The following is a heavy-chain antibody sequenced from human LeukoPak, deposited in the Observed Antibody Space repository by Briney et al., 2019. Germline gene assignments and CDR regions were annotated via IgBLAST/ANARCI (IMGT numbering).Heavy chain of an antibody. J-gene: IGHJ4*02. V-gene: IGHV3-23*01. CDR2: ISGSGGST. CDR3: AKDIPYCSSTSCPGYFDY. Sequence: GGSLRLSCAASGFTFSSYAMSWVRQAPGKGLEWVSAISGSGGSTYYADSVKSRFTISRDNSKNTLYLQMNSLRAEDTAVYYCAKDIPYCSSTSCPGYFDYWGQATLVTVSS. CDR1: GFTFSSYA. D-gene: IGHD2-2*01.